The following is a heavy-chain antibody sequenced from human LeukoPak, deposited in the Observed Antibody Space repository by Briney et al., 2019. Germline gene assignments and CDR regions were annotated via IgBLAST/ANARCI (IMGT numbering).Heavy chain of an antibody. CDR1: GDSITSYY. CDR2: ISYSGST. V-gene: IGHV4-59*01. Sequence: SETLSLTCSVFGDSITSYYWNWIRQPPGKALEWIGYISYSGSTNYNPSLKSRVTMSSDTSKNQFSLKLKSVTAADTAVYFCARGDYDFWSGSHDPFDIWGQGIRVTVSS. D-gene: IGHD3-3*01. CDR3: ARGDYDFWSGSHDPFDI. J-gene: IGHJ3*02.